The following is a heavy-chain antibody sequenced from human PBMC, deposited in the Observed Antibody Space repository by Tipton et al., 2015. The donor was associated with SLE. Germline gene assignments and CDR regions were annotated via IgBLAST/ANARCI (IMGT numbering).Heavy chain of an antibody. V-gene: IGHV6-1*01. CDR1: GDSVFRDTAA. CDR2: TYYRSTWSN. CDR3: ARDNFDILDI. Sequence: GLVKPSQTLSLTCAISGDSVFRDTAAWNWIRQSPSRGLQWLGRTYYRSTWSNQYAVSVKSRITIDADTSKNEVSLHLNSVTPEDTAVYYCARDNFDILDIWGQGTTVTVSS. J-gene: IGHJ3*02. D-gene: IGHD3-22*01.